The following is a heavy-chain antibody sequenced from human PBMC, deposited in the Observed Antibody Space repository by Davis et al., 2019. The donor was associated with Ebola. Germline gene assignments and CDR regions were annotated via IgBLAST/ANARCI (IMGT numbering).Heavy chain of an antibody. J-gene: IGHJ4*02. Sequence: GESLKISCAASGFTFNTYAMHWVRLAPGRGLEWVAVISDDGSDTDYADSVRGRFTISRSNSKNKLYLEMNSPRAEDTAVYYCARSWTTHSMLDFWGQGTLVTVSS. CDR1: GFTFNTYA. V-gene: IGHV3-30*04. D-gene: IGHD2-8*01. CDR3: ARSWTTHSMLDF. CDR2: ISDDGSDT.